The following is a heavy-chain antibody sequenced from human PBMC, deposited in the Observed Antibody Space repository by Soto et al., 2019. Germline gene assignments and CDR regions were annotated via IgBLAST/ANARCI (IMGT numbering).Heavy chain of an antibody. Sequence: EXLKIYCKSSGYXFTSYLLGWVRHMPGKGLEWMGIIYPGDSDTRYSPSFQGQVTISADKSISTAYLQWSSMKASDNAMYYCARLTMKSVGFDPWGQGTLVTVSS. J-gene: IGHJ5*02. CDR1: GYXFTSYL. V-gene: IGHV5-51*01. CDR3: ARLTMKSVGFDP. D-gene: IGHD3-22*01. CDR2: IYPGDSDT.